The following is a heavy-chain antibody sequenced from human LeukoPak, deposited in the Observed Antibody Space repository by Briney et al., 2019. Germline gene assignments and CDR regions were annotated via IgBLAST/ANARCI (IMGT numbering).Heavy chain of an antibody. Sequence: PSETLSPTCTVSGGSISSYYWSWIRQPAGKGLEWIGRIYTSGSTNYNPSLKSRVTMSVDTSKNQFSLKLSSVTAADTAVYYCARGDYYDSSGYPAQDYYFDYWGQGTLVTVSS. CDR1: GGSISSYY. CDR2: IYTSGST. V-gene: IGHV4-4*07. J-gene: IGHJ4*02. D-gene: IGHD3-22*01. CDR3: ARGDYYDSSGYPAQDYYFDY.